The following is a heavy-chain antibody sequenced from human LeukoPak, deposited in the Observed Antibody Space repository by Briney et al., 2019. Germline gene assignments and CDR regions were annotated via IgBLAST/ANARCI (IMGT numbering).Heavy chain of an antibody. D-gene: IGHD3-3*01. CDR2: ISNDGSRK. CDR1: GFTFSRHG. V-gene: IGHV3-30*03. Sequence: PGGSLRLSCAPSGFTFSRHGMHWVRQAPGKWLEWVAIISNDGSRKYYAHSVEGRFTISRDNSKNTLYLQMDSLRAEDTAVYYCARDRAWNYFDYWGQGTLVTVSS. J-gene: IGHJ4*02. CDR3: ARDRAWNYFDY.